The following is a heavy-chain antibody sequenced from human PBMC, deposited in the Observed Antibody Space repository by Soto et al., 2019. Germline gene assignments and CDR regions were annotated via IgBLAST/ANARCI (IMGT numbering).Heavy chain of an antibody. CDR2: IIPIFGTA. Sequence: GASVKVSCKASGGTFSSYAISWVRQAPGQGLEWMGGIIPIFGTANYAQKFQGRVTITADESTSTAYMELSSLRSEDTAMYYCASRERFYGMNVWGQGTTVTVSS. D-gene: IGHD1-26*01. J-gene: IGHJ6*02. CDR3: ASRERFYGMNV. CDR1: GGTFSSYA. V-gene: IGHV1-69*13.